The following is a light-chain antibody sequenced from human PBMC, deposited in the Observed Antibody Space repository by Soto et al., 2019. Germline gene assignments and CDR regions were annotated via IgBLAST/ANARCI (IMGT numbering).Light chain of an antibody. CDR3: QTWGTGFQV. V-gene: IGLV4-69*01. J-gene: IGLJ2*01. CDR2: LNNDGSH. Sequence: QPVLTQSPSASASLGASVKLTCTLSSGHSSYAIAWHQKQPGKGPRYLMDLNNDGSHSKGDGIPDRFSGSSSGAECYLIISSLQSEDEADYYCQTWGTGFQVFGGGTKVTVL. CDR1: SGHSSYA.